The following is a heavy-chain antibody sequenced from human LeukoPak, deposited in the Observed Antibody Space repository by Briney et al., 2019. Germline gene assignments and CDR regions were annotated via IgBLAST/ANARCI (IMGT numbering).Heavy chain of an antibody. CDR1: GFSFGDYA. CDR2: IRSKAYGGTT. CDR3: TRASYAGSYYTYYFDY. J-gene: IGHJ4*02. V-gene: IGHV3-49*04. Sequence: PGGSLRLSCTTSGFSFGDYAMSWVRGAPGKGVECVGFIRSKAYGGTTEYAASVKGRFTISRDDSKSIAYLQMSGLKTEDTALYYCTRASYAGSYYTYYFDYWGQGTLVAVSS. D-gene: IGHD1-26*01.